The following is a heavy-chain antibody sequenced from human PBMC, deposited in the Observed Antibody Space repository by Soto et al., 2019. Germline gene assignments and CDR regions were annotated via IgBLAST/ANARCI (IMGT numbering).Heavy chain of an antibody. CDR1: GFTFSNYC. V-gene: IGHV3-74*01. D-gene: IGHD2-15*01. CDR3: VRTSLVVAVATREDF. CDR2: IDSDGSRI. J-gene: IGHJ4*02. Sequence: EVQLVESGGGLVQPGGSLRLSCAASGFTFSNYCMHWVRQAPGKGLVWVSRIDSDGSRITYADFVKGRFTISRDNAKNTVYLHMMSLTAEDTAVYYCVRTSLVVAVATREDFWGQGTLVTVSS.